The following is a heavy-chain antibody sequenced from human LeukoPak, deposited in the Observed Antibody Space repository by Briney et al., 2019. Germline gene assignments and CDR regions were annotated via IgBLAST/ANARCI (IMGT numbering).Heavy chain of an antibody. J-gene: IGHJ3*02. CDR1: GGSISSGSHY. V-gene: IGHV4-30-2*01. CDR2: IYHSGST. Sequence: SETLSLTCVVSGGSISSGSHYWSWIRQPPGKGLEWIGYIYHSGSTSYCPSLKSRVTVSVDRAKNQFSLTLSSVTAADTAVYYCARAFAFDGYGDPNAFDIWGQGTMVTVSS. CDR3: ARAFAFDGYGDPNAFDI. D-gene: IGHD4-17*01.